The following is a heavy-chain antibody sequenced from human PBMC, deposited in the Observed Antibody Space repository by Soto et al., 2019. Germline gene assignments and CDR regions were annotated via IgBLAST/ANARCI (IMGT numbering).Heavy chain of an antibody. V-gene: IGHV4-34*01. CDR1: GGSFSGYY. Sequence: PSETLSLTCAVYGGSFSGYYWSWIRQPPGKGLEWIGEINHSGSTNYSPSLKSRVTISVDTSKNQFSLKLSSVTAADTAVYYCARAPDTAMVHFDYWGQGTLVTVSS. CDR2: INHSGST. CDR3: ARAPDTAMVHFDY. D-gene: IGHD5-18*01. J-gene: IGHJ4*02.